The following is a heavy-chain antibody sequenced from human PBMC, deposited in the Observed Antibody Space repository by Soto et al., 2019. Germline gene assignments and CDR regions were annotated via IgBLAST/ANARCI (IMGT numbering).Heavy chain of an antibody. V-gene: IGHV1-18*01. Sequence: ASVKVSCKASGYTFTSYAIHWVRQAPVQSLEWMGWISAYNGNTNYAQKLQGRVIMTTDTSTSTAYMELRSLRSDDTAVYYCSGNGWLFQPKYNWLDPGGQGTLVTVSS. D-gene: IGHD3-22*01. J-gene: IGHJ5*02. CDR2: ISAYNGNT. CDR3: SGNGWLFQPKYNWLDP. CDR1: GYTFTSYA.